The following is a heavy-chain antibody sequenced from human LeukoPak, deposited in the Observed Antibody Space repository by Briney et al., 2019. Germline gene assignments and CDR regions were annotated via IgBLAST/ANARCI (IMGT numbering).Heavy chain of an antibody. J-gene: IGHJ4*02. CDR1: GFTFSDYY. CDR2: VSVNGDIT. V-gene: IGHV3-23*01. D-gene: IGHD3-22*01. CDR3: AKRTSLVVELTAWRVYDS. Sequence: GGSLRLSCAASGFTFSDYYMSWVRQAPGKGLEWVSVVSVNGDITHYADSVKGRFTVSRDNSKNTLYLQIYSLRADDTAVYYCAKRTSLVVELTAWRVYDSWGQGTLVTVSS.